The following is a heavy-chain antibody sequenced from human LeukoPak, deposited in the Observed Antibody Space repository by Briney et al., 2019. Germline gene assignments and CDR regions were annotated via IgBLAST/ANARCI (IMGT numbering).Heavy chain of an antibody. CDR1: GFTFSRYW. J-gene: IGHJ4*02. Sequence: QPGGSLRLSCAASGFTFSRYWMHWVRQPPGKGLVWVSRINPEETNTNYADCVEGRFTISRDNAKSTLYLHINSLRVEDTAVYYCARGGLEPTDYWGQGTLVTVSS. V-gene: IGHV3-74*01. D-gene: IGHD1-1*01. CDR2: INPEETNT. CDR3: ARGGLEPTDY.